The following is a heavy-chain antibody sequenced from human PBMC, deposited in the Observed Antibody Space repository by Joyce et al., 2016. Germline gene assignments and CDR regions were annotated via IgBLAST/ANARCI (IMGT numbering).Heavy chain of an antibody. CDR1: GFTFSGYW. CDR3: AKHVI. Sequence: EVQLVVAGGGLVQPGGSLRISCEASGFTFSGYWMTWVRQATGKGLELVAHINEDGNKKDYVDSVKGRFTISRDNTKNSLFLQMNSLRSEDTAVYFCAKHVIWGQGTMVTVSS. CDR2: INEDGNKK. V-gene: IGHV3-7*03. J-gene: IGHJ3*02.